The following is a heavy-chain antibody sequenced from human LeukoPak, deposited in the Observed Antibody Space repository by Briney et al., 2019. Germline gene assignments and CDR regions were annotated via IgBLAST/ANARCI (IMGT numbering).Heavy chain of an antibody. CDR1: GGSISNYY. D-gene: IGHD3-22*01. J-gene: IGHJ6*03. CDR2: IYYSGST. CDR3: ARQLMIDYYYYYYYMDV. Sequence: PSETLSLTCTVSGGSISNYYWSWIRQPPGKGLEWIGYIYYSGSTNYNPSLKSRVTISIDTSKNQFSLKLSSVTAADTAVYYCARQLMIDYYYYYYYMDVWGRGTTVTISS. V-gene: IGHV4-59*08.